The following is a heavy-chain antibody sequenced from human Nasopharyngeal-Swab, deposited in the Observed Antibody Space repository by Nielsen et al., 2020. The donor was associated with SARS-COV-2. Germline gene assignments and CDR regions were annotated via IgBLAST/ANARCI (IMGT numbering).Heavy chain of an antibody. Sequence: GESLKISCEASGFTFSSYWMSWVRQAPGKGLEWVANIKQDGSEKYYVDSVKGRFTISRDNAKNSLYLQMNSLRAEDTAVYYCASTSGYGLNWFDPWGQGTLVTVSS. V-gene: IGHV3-7*01. D-gene: IGHD5-12*01. J-gene: IGHJ5*02. CDR3: ASTSGYGLNWFDP. CDR2: IKQDGSEK. CDR1: GFTFSSYW.